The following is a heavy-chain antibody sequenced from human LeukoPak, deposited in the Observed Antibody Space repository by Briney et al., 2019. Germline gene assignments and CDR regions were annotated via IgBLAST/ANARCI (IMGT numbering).Heavy chain of an antibody. D-gene: IGHD5-24*01. CDR1: GFTFSNYA. CDR3: VKDDGWVQYAN. Sequence: PGGSLRLSCAASGFTFSNYAMSWVRQAPGKGLEWVSGIRTDGVTTYYADSVKGRFIISRDNSKNTVYLQMNSLSAEDAAVYYCVKDDGWVQYANWGQGTLVTVSS. V-gene: IGHV3-23*01. CDR2: IRTDGVTT. J-gene: IGHJ4*02.